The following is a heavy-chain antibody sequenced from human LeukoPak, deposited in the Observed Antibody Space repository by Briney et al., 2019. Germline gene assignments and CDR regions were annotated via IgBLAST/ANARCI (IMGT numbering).Heavy chain of an antibody. D-gene: IGHD4-17*01. CDR3: ARVTTGLSFDY. V-gene: IGHV1-69*04. CDR1: GGTFSSYA. Sequence: ASVKVSCKASGGTFSSYAISWVRQAPGQGLEWMGRIIPILGIANYAQKFQGRVTITADKSTSTAYMELSSLRSEDTAVYYCARVTTGLSFDYWGQGTLVTVSS. CDR2: IIPILGIA. J-gene: IGHJ4*02.